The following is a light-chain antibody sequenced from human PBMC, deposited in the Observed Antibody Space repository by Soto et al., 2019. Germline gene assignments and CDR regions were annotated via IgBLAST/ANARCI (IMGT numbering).Light chain of an antibody. CDR3: QQYGTT. CDR2: GAS. Sequence: EIALTQSPGTLSLSPGERATLSGRASQSVSSSYLAWYQQKPGQAPRLLIYGASSRATGIPDRFSGSGSGTYFTLTISRLEPEDGAVYYCQQYGTTFGGGTKVEIK. V-gene: IGKV3-20*01. CDR1: QSVSSSY. J-gene: IGKJ4*01.